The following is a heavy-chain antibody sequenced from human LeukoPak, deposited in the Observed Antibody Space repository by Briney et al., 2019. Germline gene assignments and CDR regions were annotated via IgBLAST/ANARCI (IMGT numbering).Heavy chain of an antibody. D-gene: IGHD2-15*01. CDR1: GFTFSSYE. J-gene: IGHJ3*02. CDR3: TTDWGYCSGGSCLRAAFDI. V-gene: IGHV3-15*01. Sequence: GGSLRLSCAASGFTFSSYEMNWVRQAPGKGLEWVGRIKSKTDGGTTDYAAPVKGRFTISRDDSKNTLYLQMNSLKTEDTAVYYCTTDWGYCSGGSCLRAAFDIWGQGTMVTVSS. CDR2: IKSKTDGGTT.